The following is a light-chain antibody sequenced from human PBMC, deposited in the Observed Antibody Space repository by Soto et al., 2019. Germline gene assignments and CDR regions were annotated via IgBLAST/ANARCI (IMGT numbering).Light chain of an antibody. Sequence: DFQVTQSPSSLSASVGDRVTITCRASQSISKSLNWYQQKPGKAPKLLIYAASTLQSGVPSRFSGSGSGTGFTLTIISLQPEDFATYYCQQSYRFPKTFGRGTKVDI. CDR2: AAS. CDR3: QQSYRFPKT. J-gene: IGKJ1*01. CDR1: QSISKS. V-gene: IGKV1-39*01.